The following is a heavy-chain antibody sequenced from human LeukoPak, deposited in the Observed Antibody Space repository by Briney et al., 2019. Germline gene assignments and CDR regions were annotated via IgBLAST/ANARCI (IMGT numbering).Heavy chain of an antibody. CDR1: GGSITNYY. CDR3: ARDPGYSGYGTPPYFDY. CDR2: IYYTGTT. Sequence: PSETLSLTCTVSGGSITNYYWSWIRQPPGKGLEWIGYIYYTGTTIYNPSLKSRVTISVDTSKNQSSLKLSSVAAADTAVYYCARDPGYSGYGTPPYFDYWGQGTLVTVSS. J-gene: IGHJ4*02. V-gene: IGHV4-59*01. D-gene: IGHD5-12*01.